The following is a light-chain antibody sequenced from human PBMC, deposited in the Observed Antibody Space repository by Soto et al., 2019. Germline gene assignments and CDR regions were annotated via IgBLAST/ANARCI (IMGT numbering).Light chain of an antibody. J-gene: IGLJ1*01. Sequence: QSALTQPPSASGSPGQSVTISCSGTSSDVGGYNYVSWYQQYPGKVPKLMIYEVSERPSGVPDRFSGAKSGNTAVLTVSGLQAEDEADYYCLSYADTAYVFGTGTKRTVL. CDR3: LSYADTAYV. CDR2: EVS. CDR1: SSDVGGYNY. V-gene: IGLV2-8*01.